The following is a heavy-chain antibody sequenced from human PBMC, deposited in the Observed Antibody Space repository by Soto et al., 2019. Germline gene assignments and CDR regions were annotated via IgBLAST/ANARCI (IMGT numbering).Heavy chain of an antibody. D-gene: IGHD1-1*01. Sequence: QVQLQESGPGLVKPSGTLSLTCAVSGGSISTSNWWSWVRQPPGKGLEWIGEVYHSGSTNYNPSFKSRVAMSVDKSKNQFSLQLNSVTAADTALYYCARTSTSATRFDYRGQGSLVSVSS. CDR2: VYHSGST. V-gene: IGHV4-4*02. CDR3: ARTSTSATRFDY. CDR1: GGSISTSNW. J-gene: IGHJ4*02.